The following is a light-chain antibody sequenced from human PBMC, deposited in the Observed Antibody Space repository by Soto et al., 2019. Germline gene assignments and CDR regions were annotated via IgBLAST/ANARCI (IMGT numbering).Light chain of an antibody. CDR2: GAS. CDR3: QQYNTYWT. V-gene: IGKV3-15*01. J-gene: IGKJ1*01. Sequence: ETVMTQSPATLSVSPGERATLSCRASQSVSNYLAWYQRKPGQAPRLLIYGASTRATGVPARFTGSGSGTEFTLTISSLQSEDFATYYCQQYNTYWTFGQGTKVEIK. CDR1: QSVSNY.